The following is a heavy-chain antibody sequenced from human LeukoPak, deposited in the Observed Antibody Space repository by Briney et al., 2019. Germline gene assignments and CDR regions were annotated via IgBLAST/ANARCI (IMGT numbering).Heavy chain of an antibody. V-gene: IGHV3-23*01. J-gene: IGHJ4*02. CDR2: ISGSGGST. D-gene: IGHD5-18*01. Sequence: GGSLRLSCAASGFTFGSYAMSWVRQAPGKGLEWVSAISGSGGSTYYADSVKGRFTISRDNSKNTLYLQMDSLRAEDTAVYYCAKDLNPMDTADYFDYWGQGTLVTVSS. CDR1: GFTFGSYA. CDR3: AKDLNPMDTADYFDY.